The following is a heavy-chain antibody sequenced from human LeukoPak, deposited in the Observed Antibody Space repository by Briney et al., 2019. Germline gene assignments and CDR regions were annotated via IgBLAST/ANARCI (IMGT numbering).Heavy chain of an antibody. J-gene: IGHJ5*02. D-gene: IGHD3-10*01. V-gene: IGHV7-4-1*02. CDR1: GYTFTSYA. CDR3: ARDRVWHYYYGSGSYPNWFDP. CDR2: INTNTGNP. Sequence: ASVKVSCKASGYTFTSYAMNWVRQAPGQGLGWMGWINTNTGNPTYAQGFTGRFVFSLDTSVSTAYLQISSLKAEDTAVYYCARDRVWHYYYGSGSYPNWFDPWGQGTLVTVSS.